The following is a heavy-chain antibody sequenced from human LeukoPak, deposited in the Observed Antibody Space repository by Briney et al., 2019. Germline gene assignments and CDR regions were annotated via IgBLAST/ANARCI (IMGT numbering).Heavy chain of an antibody. CDR2: ISAHNGNT. D-gene: IGHD2-2*01. V-gene: IGHV1-18*01. CDR3: ARGAGYCSSTSCYVFSVDYYYYGMDV. J-gene: IGHJ6*02. CDR1: GYTFTSYG. Sequence: GASVKVSCKASGYTFTSYGISWVREAAGQGLEWMGWISAHNGNTNYAQKLQGRVTMTTDTSTSTAYMELRSLRSDDTAVYYCARGAGYCSSTSCYVFSVDYYYYGMDVWGQGTTVTVSS.